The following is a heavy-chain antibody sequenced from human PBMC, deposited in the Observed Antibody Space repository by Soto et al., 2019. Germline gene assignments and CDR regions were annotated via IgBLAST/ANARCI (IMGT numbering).Heavy chain of an antibody. J-gene: IGHJ4*02. Sequence: SETLSLTCAVYDGSFSGYYWSWIRQPPGKGLEWIGEIFHGGSTNYSPSLKSRVTISVDTSKNQFSLELSSVTAADTAVYFCARPHYDSNTFYSFFDYWGQGTLVTVSS. V-gene: IGHV4-34*12. CDR1: DGSFSGYY. D-gene: IGHD3-22*01. CDR3: ARPHYDSNTFYSFFDY. CDR2: IFHGGST.